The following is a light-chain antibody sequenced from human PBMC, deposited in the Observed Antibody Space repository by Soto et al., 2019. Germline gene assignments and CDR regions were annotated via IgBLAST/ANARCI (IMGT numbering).Light chain of an antibody. J-gene: IGKJ5*01. CDR3: QQSYSTPIT. Sequence: IRMTQSPASLSASLGDRVTITCRASQSISSYLNWYQQKPGKAPKLLIYAASSLQSGVPSRFSGSGSGTDFTLTISNLPPEDFETYYCQQSYSTPITFGQGTRLEIK. CDR1: QSISSY. V-gene: IGKV1-39*01. CDR2: AAS.